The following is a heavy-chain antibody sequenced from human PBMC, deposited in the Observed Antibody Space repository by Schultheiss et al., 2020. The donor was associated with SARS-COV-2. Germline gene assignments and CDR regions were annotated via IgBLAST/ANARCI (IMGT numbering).Heavy chain of an antibody. J-gene: IGHJ4*02. CDR1: GGSIISYY. CDR3: ARHGPYGDPRPYYFDY. CDR2: IYTSGST. D-gene: IGHD4-17*01. Sequence: SETLSLTCTVSGGSIISYYWSWIRQPAGKGLEWIGRIYTSGSTNYNPSLKSRVTMSVDTSKNQFSLKLSSVTAADTAVYYCARHGPYGDPRPYYFDYWGQGTLVTVSS. V-gene: IGHV4-4*07.